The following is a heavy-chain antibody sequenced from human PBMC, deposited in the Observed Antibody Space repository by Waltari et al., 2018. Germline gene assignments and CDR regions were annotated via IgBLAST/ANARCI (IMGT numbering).Heavy chain of an antibody. Sequence: EVQLVQSGGGLVQPGGSLRLSCAASGSIFSNYAMTWFHQAPGRGRAWVFGMTASGSHTRFVDSVKGRFTISRDDSRIIVYLQMNSLRSEDTAVYYCVMDYDYLTGYYTDMGYWGQGALVTVSS. CDR1: GSIFSNYA. J-gene: IGHJ4*02. V-gene: IGHV3-23*04. CDR2: MTASGSHT. D-gene: IGHD3-9*01. CDR3: VMDYDYLTGYYTDMGY.